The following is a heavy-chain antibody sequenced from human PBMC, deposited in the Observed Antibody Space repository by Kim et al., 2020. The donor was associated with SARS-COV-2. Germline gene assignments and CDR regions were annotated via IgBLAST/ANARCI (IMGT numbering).Heavy chain of an antibody. J-gene: IGHJ6*02. Sequence: GGSLRLSCAASGFTFSSYWMHWVRQSPGKGLVWVSRIRRDGTNINYADSVKGRFFISRDNAKNTLYLQMNSLRAEDTAVYYCARDTLSGYGMDVWGQGTT. D-gene: IGHD3-22*01. CDR1: GFTFSSYW. CDR2: IRRDGTNI. CDR3: ARDTLSGYGMDV. V-gene: IGHV3-74*01.